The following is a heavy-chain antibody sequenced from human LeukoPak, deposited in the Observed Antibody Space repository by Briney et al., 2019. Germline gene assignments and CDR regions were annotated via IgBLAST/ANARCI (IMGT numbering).Heavy chain of an antibody. CDR2: ISYDGSNK. D-gene: IGHD1-26*01. Sequence: GGSLRLSCAASGLTLTNAWMNWVRQAPGKGLEWVAVISYDGSNKYYADSVKGRFTISRDNSKNTLYLQMNSLRAEDTAVYYCARDTVVGATRNYYYYYMDVWGKGTTVTVSS. CDR3: ARDTVVGATRNYYYYYMDV. V-gene: IGHV3-30*03. J-gene: IGHJ6*03. CDR1: GLTLTNAW.